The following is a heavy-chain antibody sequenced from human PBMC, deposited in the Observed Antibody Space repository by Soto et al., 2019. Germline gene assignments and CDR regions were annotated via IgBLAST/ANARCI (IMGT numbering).Heavy chain of an antibody. J-gene: IGHJ6*04. D-gene: IGHD1-7*01. Sequence: SVTLCLTCTVAGGSISSYDGSWIRQPPGKGLEWIGYIYYSGSTNYNPSLKSRVTISVDTSKNQFSLKLSSVTAADTAVYYCARGITGTRMDVWGKGTTVTVSS. CDR2: IYYSGST. V-gene: IGHV4-59*08. CDR3: ARGITGTRMDV. CDR1: GGSISSYD.